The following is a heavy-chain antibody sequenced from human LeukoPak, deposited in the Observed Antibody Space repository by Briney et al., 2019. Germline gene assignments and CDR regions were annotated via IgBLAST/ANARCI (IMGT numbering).Heavy chain of an antibody. Sequence: GRPLRLSCAASGFTFSSYAMHWVRQAPGKGLEWVAVISYDGSNKYYADSVKGRFTISRDNSKNTLYLQVTSLRSEDTAVYYCARGACISTTCYANFDYWGQGTLVTVSS. CDR1: GFTFSSYA. V-gene: IGHV3-30*04. J-gene: IGHJ4*02. CDR3: ARGACISTTCYANFDY. D-gene: IGHD2-2*01. CDR2: ISYDGSNK.